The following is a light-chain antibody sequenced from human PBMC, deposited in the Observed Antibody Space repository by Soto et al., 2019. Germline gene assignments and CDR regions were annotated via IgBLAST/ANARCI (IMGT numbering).Light chain of an antibody. V-gene: IGLV3-21*02. J-gene: IGLJ3*02. CDR1: NIGGKS. CDR2: DDS. Sequence: SYELTQSPSVSVAPGQTASITCGGDNIGGKSVHWYQQRPGQAPVLVVSDDSDRPSGIPERFSGSKSGTSVSLAISGLRSDDEATYYCAAWDDTLDAQVFGGGTKLTVL. CDR3: AAWDDTLDAQV.